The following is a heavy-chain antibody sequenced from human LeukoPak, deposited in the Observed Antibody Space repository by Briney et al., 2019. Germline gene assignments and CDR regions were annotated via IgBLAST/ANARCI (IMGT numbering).Heavy chain of an antibody. V-gene: IGHV4-34*01. CDR3: ARVVSQYGDYAWIVNWFDP. CDR2: IHPSGST. Sequence: PSETLSLTCAVYGGSFSGYYWSWARQPPGKGLEWIGEIHPSGSTNYNPSLKSRLTISVDTSKNQFSLKLSSVIAADTAVYYCARVVSQYGDYAWIVNWFDPWGQGTLVTVSS. J-gene: IGHJ5*02. CDR1: GGSFSGYY. D-gene: IGHD4-17*01.